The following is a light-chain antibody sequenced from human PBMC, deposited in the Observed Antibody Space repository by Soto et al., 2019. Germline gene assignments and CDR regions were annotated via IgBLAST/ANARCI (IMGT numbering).Light chain of an antibody. V-gene: IGKV1-16*02. CDR1: QDIINR. CDR3: QQYKDYPLT. J-gene: IGKJ4*01. Sequence: DIQMTQSPSSLSASVGDRITITCRASQDIINRLVWFQQKPGKAPKSLIYAASNLQSGVPSKFSGSVSGTDFTLTISSLQPEDFATYYCQQYKDYPLTFGGGTRVEIK. CDR2: AAS.